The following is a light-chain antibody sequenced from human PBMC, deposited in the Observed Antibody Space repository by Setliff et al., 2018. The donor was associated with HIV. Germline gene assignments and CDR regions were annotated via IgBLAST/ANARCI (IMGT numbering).Light chain of an antibody. V-gene: IGLV2-23*01. Sequence: QSVLTQPASVSGSPGQSITISCTGTSNDVGRYDLVSWYQQHTARALKLIIYQATRRPSGVSNRFSGSRSGNVASLTISGLEAEDEADYYCSSNTGSSTFVFGSGTNVPVL. CDR1: SNDVGRYDL. J-gene: IGLJ1*01. CDR2: QAT. CDR3: SSNTGSSTFV.